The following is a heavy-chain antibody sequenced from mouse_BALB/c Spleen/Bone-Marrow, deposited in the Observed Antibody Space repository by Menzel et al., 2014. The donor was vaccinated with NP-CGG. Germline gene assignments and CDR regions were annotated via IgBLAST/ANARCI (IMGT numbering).Heavy chain of an antibody. V-gene: IGHV1-69*02. CDR3: TRYDYGFAY. D-gene: IGHD1-1*01. J-gene: IGHJ3*01. CDR2: IYPSNSHT. CDR1: GYTFTNYW. Sequence: VQLQQSGAELVRPGASVKLSCKASGYTFTNYWINWVKQRPGQGLEWIGNIYPSNSHTQCSQDFKDKATLTVDTSSNTAYMQLSSPTSEDSAVYYCTRYDYGFAYWGQGTLVTVSA.